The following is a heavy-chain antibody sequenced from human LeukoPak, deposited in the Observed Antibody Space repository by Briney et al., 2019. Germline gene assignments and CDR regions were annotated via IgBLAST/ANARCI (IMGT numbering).Heavy chain of an antibody. Sequence: ASVKVSCKASGYTFTSYYMHWVRQAPGQGLEWMGIINPSGGSTSYAQKFQGRVTMTRDTSTSTVYTELSSLRSEDTAVYYCARDRQWLVFDYWGQGTLVTVSS. CDR3: ARDRQWLVFDY. J-gene: IGHJ4*02. CDR2: INPSGGST. V-gene: IGHV1-46*01. D-gene: IGHD6-19*01. CDR1: GYTFTSYY.